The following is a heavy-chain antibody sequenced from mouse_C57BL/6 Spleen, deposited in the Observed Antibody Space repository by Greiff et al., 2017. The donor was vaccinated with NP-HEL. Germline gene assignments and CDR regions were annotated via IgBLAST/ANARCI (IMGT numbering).Heavy chain of an antibody. CDR2: LDPEDGET. V-gene: IGHV14-2*01. CDR3: ARGGSSYDWYFDV. CDR1: GFNIKDYY. J-gene: IGHJ1*03. Sequence: VQLQQSGAELVKPGASVKLSCTASGFNIKDYYMHWVKQRTEQGLEWIGRLDPEDGETKYAPKVQGKATITADTSTNTAYLQLSSLTSEDTAVYYCARGGSSYDWYFDVWGTGTTVTVSS. D-gene: IGHD1-1*01.